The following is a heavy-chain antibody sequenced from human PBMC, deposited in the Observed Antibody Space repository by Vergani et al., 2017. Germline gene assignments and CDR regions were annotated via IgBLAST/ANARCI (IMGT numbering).Heavy chain of an antibody. V-gene: IGHV3-73*01. CDR2: IRRRSEHYAT. CDR1: GFVFSESP. CDR3: SAQTQSCHDY. D-gene: IGHD3-10*01. Sequence: EVQLMESGGGWAQPGGSLRLSCAASGFVFSESPIHWVRQVPGKGLEWLGHIRRRSEHYATAYGPSLIGRATISRDDSTNTAYLQLSSLGTDDTAIYFCSAQTQSCHDYWGKGTLVAVS. J-gene: IGHJ4*02.